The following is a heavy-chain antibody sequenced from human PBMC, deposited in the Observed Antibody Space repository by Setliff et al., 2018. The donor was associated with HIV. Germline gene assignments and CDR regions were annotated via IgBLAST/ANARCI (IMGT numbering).Heavy chain of an antibody. CDR2: IYHSGST. CDR1: GGSFSGYY. J-gene: IGHJ4*02. V-gene: IGHV4-34*01. Sequence: PSETLSLTCAVSGGSFSGYYWSWIRQPPGKGLEWIASIYHSGSTYYNPSLKSRVIISVDTSKNQFSLKLNSVTAADTAIYYCARAGMGALRSLFDYWGQGTLVTVSS. D-gene: IGHD1-26*01. CDR3: ARAGMGALRSLFDY.